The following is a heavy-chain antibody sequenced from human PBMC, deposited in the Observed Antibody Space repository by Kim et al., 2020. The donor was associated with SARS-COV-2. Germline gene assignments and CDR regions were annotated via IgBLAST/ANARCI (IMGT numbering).Heavy chain of an antibody. Sequence: WGSLRLSCVASGFTFRSYSIDWVRQAPGKGLELVSSISITSLHIYYADSVRGRFTISRDNAKNSLYLQMTSLRADDTAMYYCARGSWIKQREELFDIWG. CDR3: ARGSWIKQREELFDI. CDR1: GFTFRSYS. V-gene: IGHV3-21*01. D-gene: IGHD2-2*03. J-gene: IGHJ3*02. CDR2: ISITSLHI.